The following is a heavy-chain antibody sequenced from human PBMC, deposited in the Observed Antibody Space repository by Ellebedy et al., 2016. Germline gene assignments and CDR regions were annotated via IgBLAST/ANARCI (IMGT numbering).Heavy chain of an antibody. Sequence: SETLSLXCTVSGGSISSGGYYWSWIRQHPGKGLEWIGYIYYSGSTYYNPSLKSRVTISVDTSKNQFSLKLSSVTAADTAVYYCARVRSGPGIAVAGAPYYFDYWGQGTLVTVSS. V-gene: IGHV4-31*03. CDR2: IYYSGST. D-gene: IGHD6-19*01. J-gene: IGHJ4*02. CDR1: GGSISSGGYY. CDR3: ARVRSGPGIAVAGAPYYFDY.